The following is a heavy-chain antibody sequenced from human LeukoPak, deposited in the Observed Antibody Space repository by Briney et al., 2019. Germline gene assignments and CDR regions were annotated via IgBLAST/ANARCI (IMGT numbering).Heavy chain of an antibody. CDR1: GGSISSYY. CDR2: ISDIGSI. D-gene: IGHD2/OR15-2a*01. V-gene: IGHV4-59*08. Sequence: SETLSLTCTVSGGSISSYYWSWIRQPPGKGPEWIAYISDIGSINYNPSLKSRVTISLDTSKNQFSLKLSSVTAADTAVYYCAGHHPRNTVDFWGQGTLVTVST. J-gene: IGHJ4*02. CDR3: AGHHPRNTVDF.